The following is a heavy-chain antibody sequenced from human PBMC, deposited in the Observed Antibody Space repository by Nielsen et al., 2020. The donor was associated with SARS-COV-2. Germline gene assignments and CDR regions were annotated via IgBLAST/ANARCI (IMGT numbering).Heavy chain of an antibody. CDR3: ARGSLGVVIPLHYYYYMDV. D-gene: IGHD3-3*01. CDR2: ISYDGSNK. Sequence: WIRQPPGKGLEWVAVISYDGSNKYYADSVKGRFTISRDNSKNTLYLQMNSLRAEDTAVYYCARGSLGVVIPLHYYYYMDVWGKGTTVTVSS. J-gene: IGHJ6*03. V-gene: IGHV3-30*03.